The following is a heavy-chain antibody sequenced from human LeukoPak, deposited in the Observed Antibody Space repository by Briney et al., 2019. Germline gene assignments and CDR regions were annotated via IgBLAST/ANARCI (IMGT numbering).Heavy chain of an antibody. CDR3: ARDKCGSGSCYSDP. CDR1: GGSISSGAYY. D-gene: IGHD2-15*01. J-gene: IGHJ5*02. CDR2: FYYSGST. V-gene: IGHV4-39*07. Sequence: PSETLSLTCTVSGGSISSGAYYWAWIRQPPGKGLEWIGSFYYSGSTYYNPSLKSRVTISIDTSKNQFSLRLSSVTAADTAVYYCARDKCGSGSCYSDPWGQGALVTVPS.